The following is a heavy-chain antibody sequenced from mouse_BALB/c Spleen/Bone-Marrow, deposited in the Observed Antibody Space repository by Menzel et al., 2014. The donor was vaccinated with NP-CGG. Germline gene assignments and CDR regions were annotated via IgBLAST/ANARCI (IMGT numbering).Heavy chain of an antibody. Sequence: EVKLMESGPELEKPGASVKISCKASGYSFTGYNMNWVKQSNGKSLEWIGNIDPYSGGTSYNQKFQGKATLTVDKSSSTAYMQLKSLTSEDSAVYYCARSWVNYLDYWGPGPTRTVPS. CDR1: GYSFTGYN. V-gene: IGHV1-39*01. CDR3: ARSWVNYLDY. CDR2: IDPYSGGT. D-gene: IGHD2-1*01. J-gene: IGHJ2*01.